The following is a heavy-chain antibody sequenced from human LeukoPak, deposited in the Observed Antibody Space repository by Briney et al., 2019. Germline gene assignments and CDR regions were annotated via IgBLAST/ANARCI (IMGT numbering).Heavy chain of an antibody. Sequence: ASVKVSCKASGYTFTDYYIHWVRQAPGQGLEWMGRINPNSGATNYAQKFQGRVSVTRDTSIRTAYMELSRLSPDDTAVFYCAREEISEWFYCDYWGQGTLVTVSS. CDR2: INPNSGAT. J-gene: IGHJ4*02. CDR3: AREEISEWFYCDY. V-gene: IGHV1-2*02. D-gene: IGHD3-3*01. CDR1: GYTFTDYY.